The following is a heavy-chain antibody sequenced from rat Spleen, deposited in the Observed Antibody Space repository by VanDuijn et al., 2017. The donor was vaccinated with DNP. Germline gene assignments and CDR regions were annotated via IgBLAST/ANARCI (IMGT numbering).Heavy chain of an antibody. J-gene: IGHJ3*01. V-gene: IGHV5-20*01. CDR3: ATSGYGYDGYPFAY. Sequence: EVQLVESGGGLVQPGRSLKLSCAASGFTFSDYYMAWVRQAPTKGLEWVACISYDGTTTYYRDSVKGRFTISRDNAKNTLFLQMDSLRSEDTATYYCATSGYGYDGYPFAYWGHGTLVTVSS. D-gene: IGHD1-12*03. CDR1: GFTFSDYY. CDR2: ISYDGTTT.